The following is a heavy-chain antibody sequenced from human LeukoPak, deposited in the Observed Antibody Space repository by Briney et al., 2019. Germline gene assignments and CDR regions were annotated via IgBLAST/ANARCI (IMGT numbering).Heavy chain of an antibody. J-gene: IGHJ4*02. CDR1: GFTFSSHA. V-gene: IGHV3-30-3*01. Sequence: GGSLRLSCAASGFTFSSHAMHWVRQAPGKGLEWVAVVSYDGSNKYYADSVKGRFTISRDNSNNTLYLQMNSLKTEDTAVYYCARDAHMIVVAHPYYFDYWGQGTLVTVSS. CDR2: VSYDGSNK. CDR3: ARDAHMIVVAHPYYFDY. D-gene: IGHD3-22*01.